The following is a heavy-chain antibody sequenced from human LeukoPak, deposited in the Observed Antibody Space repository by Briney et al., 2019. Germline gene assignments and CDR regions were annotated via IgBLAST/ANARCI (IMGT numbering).Heavy chain of an antibody. CDR2: IYYSGST. CDR3: ARDRAIPAAGTLHY. V-gene: IGHV4-39*07. D-gene: IGHD6-13*01. J-gene: IGHJ4*02. CDR1: GGSISSSSYY. Sequence: SETLSLTCTVSGGSISSSSYYWGWIRQPPGKGLEWIGSIYYSGSTYYNPSLKSRVTISVDTSKNQFSLKLGSVTAADTAVYYCARDRAIPAAGTLHYWGQGTLVTVSS.